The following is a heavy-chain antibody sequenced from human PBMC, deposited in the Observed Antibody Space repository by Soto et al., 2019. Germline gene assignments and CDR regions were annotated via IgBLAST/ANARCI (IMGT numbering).Heavy chain of an antibody. CDR2: ISGYRGNI. J-gene: IGHJ6*02. Sequence: QAQLVQSGAEVKKPGDSVKVSCKASGYTFSGYSITWVRQAPGQGLEWMGCISGYRGNIKYGQKFQGGVTMTADTPTSPAYLEVRSLGSDDTAVYYCARENVDYDDNSAYEGMDVWGQGTTVIVSS. CDR3: ARENVDYDDNSAYEGMDV. CDR1: GYTFSGYS. V-gene: IGHV1-18*01. D-gene: IGHD3-22*01.